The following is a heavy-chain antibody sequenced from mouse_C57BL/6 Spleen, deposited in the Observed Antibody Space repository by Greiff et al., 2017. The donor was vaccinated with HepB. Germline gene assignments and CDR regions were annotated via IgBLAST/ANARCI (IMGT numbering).Heavy chain of an antibody. CDR1: GYTFTDYN. CDR3: ARGGYYSSSYVDY. J-gene: IGHJ2*01. CDR2: INPNNGGT. Sequence: EVQLQQPGPELVKPGASVKMSCKASGYTFTDYNMHWVKQSHGKSLEWIGNINPNNGGTSYNQKFKGKATLTVNKSSSTAYMELRSRTSEDSAVYYCARGGYYSSSYVDYWGQGTTLTVSS. V-gene: IGHV1-22*01. D-gene: IGHD1-1*01.